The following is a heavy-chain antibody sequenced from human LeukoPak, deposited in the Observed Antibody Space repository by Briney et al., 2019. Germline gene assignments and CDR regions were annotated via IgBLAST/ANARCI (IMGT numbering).Heavy chain of an antibody. CDR2: INHSGST. CDR1: GGSISSYY. V-gene: IGHV4-34*01. D-gene: IGHD2-2*01. CDR3: ARQAYCSSTSCYEFDY. J-gene: IGHJ4*02. Sequence: SETLSLTCTVSGGSISSYYWSWIRQPAGKGLEWIGEINHSGSTNYNPSLKSRVTISVDTSKNQFSLKLSSVTAADTAVYYCARQAYCSSTSCYEFDYWGQGTLVTVSS.